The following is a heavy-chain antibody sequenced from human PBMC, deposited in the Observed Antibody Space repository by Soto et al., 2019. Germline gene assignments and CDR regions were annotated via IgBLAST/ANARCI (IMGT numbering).Heavy chain of an antibody. V-gene: IGHV3-23*01. D-gene: IGHD6-6*01. CDR1: GFTFSSYA. Sequence: GSLRLSCAASGFTFSSYAMSWVRQAPGKGLEWVSAISGSGGSTYYADSVKGRFTISRDNSKNTLYLQVNSLRAEDTAVYYCAKDLSIAARRWGNWFGPWGQVTLVTPSS. CDR3: AKDLSIAARRWGNWFGP. J-gene: IGHJ5*02. CDR2: ISGSGGST.